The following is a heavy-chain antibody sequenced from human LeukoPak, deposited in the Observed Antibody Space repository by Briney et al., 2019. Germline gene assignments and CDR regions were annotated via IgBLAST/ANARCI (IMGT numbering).Heavy chain of an antibody. CDR3: AKQGFGC. V-gene: IGHV3-23*01. CDR2: ISGSADNT. CDR1: GFIVSNNY. Sequence: GGSLRLSCAASGFIVSNNYMSWVRQAPGEGLEWVSTISGSADNTNYAEAVKGRFTISRDNSKNTMYLQMNSLRAEDTAVYYCAKQGFGCWGQGTLVTVSS. J-gene: IGHJ4*02.